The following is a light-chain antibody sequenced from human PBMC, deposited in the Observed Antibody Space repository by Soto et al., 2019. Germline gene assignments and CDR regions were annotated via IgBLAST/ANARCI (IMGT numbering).Light chain of an antibody. CDR2: GAS. V-gene: IGKV3-20*01. CDR3: QQYEAVVT. Sequence: EIVLTQSPGTLSLSPGERATLSCGASQSVSNNYLAWYQQKPGQAPRLLIYGASNRATGIPDRFSGSGSGTDFTLTISRLEPEDVAVYYCQQYEAVVTFGQGTKVDIK. CDR1: QSVSNNY. J-gene: IGKJ1*01.